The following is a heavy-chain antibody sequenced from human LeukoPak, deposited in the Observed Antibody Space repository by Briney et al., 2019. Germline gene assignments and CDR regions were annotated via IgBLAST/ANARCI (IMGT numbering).Heavy chain of an antibody. Sequence: GGSLRLSCVGSGFVFSDYYMSWIRQAPGKGLEWVSYISNDSVDKYYVDSVRGRFTISRDNAKKSMYLQMSGLRVEDTAVYYCARRDWVSGAVRAFDIWGQGTMVTVSS. D-gene: IGHD3-3*01. J-gene: IGHJ3*02. CDR2: ISNDSVDK. V-gene: IGHV3-11*04. CDR1: GFVFSDYY. CDR3: ARRDWVSGAVRAFDI.